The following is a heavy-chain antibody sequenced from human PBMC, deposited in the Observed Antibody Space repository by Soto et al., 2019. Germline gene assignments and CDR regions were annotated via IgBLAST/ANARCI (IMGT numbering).Heavy chain of an antibody. Sequence: PVESLKVSCAASGFTFSSYAISWVRQAPGKGLEWVSAISASGGTTYYADSVKGRFTISRDNSKNTLYLQMNSLRAEDTAVYYCAKTLYFYDRSGYPWGQGTLVTVSP. CDR2: ISASGGTT. D-gene: IGHD3-22*01. J-gene: IGHJ5*02. V-gene: IGHV3-23*01. CDR3: AKTLYFYDRSGYP. CDR1: GFTFSSYA.